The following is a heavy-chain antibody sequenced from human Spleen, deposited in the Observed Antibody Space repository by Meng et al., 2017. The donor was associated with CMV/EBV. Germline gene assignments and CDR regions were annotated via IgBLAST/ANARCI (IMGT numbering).Heavy chain of an antibody. V-gene: IGHV3-7*03. D-gene: IGHD1-26*01. CDR1: GFTVADNY. J-gene: IGHJ4*02. CDR2: IKQDGSEK. CDR3: AKDRVGATPAEVEFDY. Sequence: GESLKISCAASGFTVADNYINWVRQAPGKGLEWVANIKQDGSEKYYVDSVKGRFTISRDNSKNTLYLQMNSLTAEDTAVYYCAKDRVGATPAEVEFDYWGRGTLVTVSS.